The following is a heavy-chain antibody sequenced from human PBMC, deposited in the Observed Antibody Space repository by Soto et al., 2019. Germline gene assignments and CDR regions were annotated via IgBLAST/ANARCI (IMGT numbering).Heavy chain of an antibody. Sequence: ASVKVSCKASGYTFTSYGIHWVRQAPGQRLEWTGWINAGNGNTKYSEKFQGRVTITRDTSASTAYLELSRLRSEDTAVYYCARDPNDGSAYYHHYYYGMDVWGQGTTFTVSS. CDR1: GYTFTSYG. CDR3: ARDPNDGSAYYHHYYYGMDV. D-gene: IGHD3-22*01. V-gene: IGHV1-3*01. J-gene: IGHJ6*02. CDR2: INAGNGNT.